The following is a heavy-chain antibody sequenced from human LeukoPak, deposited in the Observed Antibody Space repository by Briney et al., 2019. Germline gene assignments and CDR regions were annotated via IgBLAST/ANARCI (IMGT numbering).Heavy chain of an antibody. V-gene: IGHV3-30*04. CDR1: GFTFSSYA. J-gene: IGHJ4*02. CDR3: ARGAYCSGGSCYGDDY. CDR2: ISYDGSNK. Sequence: GGSLRLSCAASGFTFSSYAMHWVRQAPGKGLEGVAVISYDGSNKYYADSVKGRCTISRDNSKNTLYLQMNSLRAEDTAVYYCARGAYCSGGSCYGDDYWGQGTLVTVSS. D-gene: IGHD2-15*01.